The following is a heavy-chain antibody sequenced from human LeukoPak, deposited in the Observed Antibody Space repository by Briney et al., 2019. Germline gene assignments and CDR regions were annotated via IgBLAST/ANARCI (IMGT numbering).Heavy chain of an antibody. V-gene: IGHV3-74*01. CDR1: GFTFSSYW. Sequence: GGSLRLSCAASGFTFSSYWMHWVRQAPGKGLVWVSRINSDGSSTSYADSVKGRFTISRDNAKNSLDLQMNSLRVDDTAVYYCVRDRGYSTFDYWGQGTLVIVSS. D-gene: IGHD4-23*01. CDR3: VRDRGYSTFDY. CDR2: INSDGSST. J-gene: IGHJ4*02.